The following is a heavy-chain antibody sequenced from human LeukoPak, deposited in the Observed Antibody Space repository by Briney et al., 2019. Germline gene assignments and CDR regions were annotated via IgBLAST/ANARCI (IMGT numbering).Heavy chain of an antibody. V-gene: IGHV4-59*01. D-gene: IGHD3-9*01. CDR1: GGSISSYY. J-gene: IGHJ4*02. CDR2: IYYSGST. Sequence: SETLSLTCTVSGGSISSYYLSWIRQPPGKGLEWIGYIYYSGSTNYNPSLKSRVTISVDTSKNQFSLKLSSVTAADTAVYYCARAGFDWLTNIYYFDYWGQGTLVTVSS. CDR3: ARAGFDWLTNIYYFDY.